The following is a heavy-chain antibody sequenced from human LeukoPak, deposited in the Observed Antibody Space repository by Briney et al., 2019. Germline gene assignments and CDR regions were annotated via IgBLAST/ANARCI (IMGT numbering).Heavy chain of an antibody. CDR3: ARVWGYCSGGSGYCGLGLDFDY. J-gene: IGHJ4*02. CDR1: RYTFTGYH. CDR2: INPNSGGT. Sequence: SVKVSFKASRYTFTGYHMHRVRQAPGQRLEWMGWINPNSGGTNYAHKFQCRVTMTRDTSITTAYMWLSKLGSDDTAVYYCARVWGYCSGGSGYCGLGLDFDYWGQGTLVTVSS. V-gene: IGHV1-2*02. D-gene: IGHD2-15*01.